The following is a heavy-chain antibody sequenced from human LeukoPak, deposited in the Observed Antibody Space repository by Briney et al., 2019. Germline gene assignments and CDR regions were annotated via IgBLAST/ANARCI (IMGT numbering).Heavy chain of an antibody. J-gene: IGHJ4*02. Sequence: GGSLRLSCTASGFTLGSHDMHWVRQTPGQGLEWVAAVSSGFHAFFADSVQGRFTVSREDARNSLYLQMNSLRAGDTAVYYCVREARGYHYTYFDYWGQGTLVTVSS. CDR2: VSSGFHA. CDR1: GFTLGSHD. V-gene: IGHV3-13*01. CDR3: VREARGYHYTYFDY. D-gene: IGHD5-18*01.